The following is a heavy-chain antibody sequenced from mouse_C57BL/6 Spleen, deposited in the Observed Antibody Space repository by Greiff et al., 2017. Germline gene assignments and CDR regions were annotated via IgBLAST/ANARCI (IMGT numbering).Heavy chain of an antibody. CDR2: ISYDGSN. CDR1: GYSITSGYY. Sequence: DVQLQESGPGLVKPSQSLSLTCSVTGYSITSGYYWNWIRQFPGNKLEWMGYISYDGSNNYNPSLKNRISITRDTSKNQFFLKLNSVTTEDTATYYCASSIYDGYYVYWGQGTTLTVSS. D-gene: IGHD2-3*01. V-gene: IGHV3-6*01. CDR3: ASSIYDGYYVY. J-gene: IGHJ2*01.